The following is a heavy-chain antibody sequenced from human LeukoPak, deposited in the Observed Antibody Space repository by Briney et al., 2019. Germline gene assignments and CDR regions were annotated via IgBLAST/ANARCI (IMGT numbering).Heavy chain of an antibody. D-gene: IGHD3-3*01. CDR1: GYTFTGYY. V-gene: IGHV1-2*06. J-gene: IGHJ6*02. CDR3: ATLTIFGVVMSQGMDV. Sequence: ASVKVSCKASGYTFTGYYMHWVRQAPGQGLEWMGRINPNSGGTNYAQKFQGRVTMTRDTSISTAYMELSRLRSDDTAVYYCATLTIFGVVMSQGMDVWGQGTTVTVSS. CDR2: INPNSGGT.